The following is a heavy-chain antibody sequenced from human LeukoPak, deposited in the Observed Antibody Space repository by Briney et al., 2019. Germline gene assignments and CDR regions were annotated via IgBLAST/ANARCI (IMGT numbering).Heavy chain of an antibody. D-gene: IGHD3-10*01. CDR1: GGSISSYY. CDR2: IYYSGST. V-gene: IGHV4-59*08. J-gene: IGHJ4*02. CDR3: ARLKGPSGVLLWFGESNFDY. Sequence: SETLSLTCTVSGGSISSYYWSWIRQPPGKGLEWIGYIYYSGSTNYNPSLKSRVTISVDTSKNQFSLKLSSVTAADTAVYYCARLKGPSGVLLWFGESNFDYWGQGTLVTVSS.